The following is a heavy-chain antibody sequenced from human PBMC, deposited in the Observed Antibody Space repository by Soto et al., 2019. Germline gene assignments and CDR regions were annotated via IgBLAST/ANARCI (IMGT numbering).Heavy chain of an antibody. J-gene: IGHJ5*02. CDR2: ISSSSSTI. Sequence: EVQLVESGGGLVQPGGSLRLSCAASGFTFSSYSMNWVRQAPGKGLEWVSYISSSSSTIYYADSVKGRFTISRDNAKNALYLQMNSRRDVDTAVYYCAREIPSRGAGWFDPWGQGTLVTVSS. V-gene: IGHV3-48*02. CDR1: GFTFSSYS. D-gene: IGHD3-10*01. CDR3: AREIPSRGAGWFDP.